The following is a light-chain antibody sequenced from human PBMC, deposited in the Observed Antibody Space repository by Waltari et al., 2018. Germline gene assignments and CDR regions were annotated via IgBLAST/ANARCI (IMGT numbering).Light chain of an antibody. CDR3: QQRTNWPS. V-gene: IGKV3-11*01. Sequence: IVLTQSPATLSLSPGERATLSCRASQGISSFLAWYQQKPGQAPRLLVYDASNRATGIPARFSGSGSGADFTLTISSLEPEDFAVYYCQQRTNWPSFGGGTKVDIK. CDR2: DAS. J-gene: IGKJ3*01. CDR1: QGISSF.